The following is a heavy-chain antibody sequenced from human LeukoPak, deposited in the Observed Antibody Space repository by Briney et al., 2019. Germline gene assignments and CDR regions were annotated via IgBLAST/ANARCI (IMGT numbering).Heavy chain of an antibody. D-gene: IGHD6-6*01. CDR1: GFTVSSYR. Sequence: KPGGSLRLSCAASGFTVSSYRMNWVRQAPGKGLEWVSSISSSSSYIYYADSVKGRFTISRDNAKNSLYLQMNSLRAEDTAVYYCARVRKQLGNVLFDYWGQGTLVTVSS. V-gene: IGHV3-21*01. J-gene: IGHJ4*02. CDR3: ARVRKQLGNVLFDY. CDR2: ISSSSSYI.